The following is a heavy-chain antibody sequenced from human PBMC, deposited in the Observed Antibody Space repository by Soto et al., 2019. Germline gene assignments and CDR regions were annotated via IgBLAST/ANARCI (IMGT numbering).Heavy chain of an antibody. CDR3: TLGSCSAETFEN. CDR1: GGTFSTYT. D-gene: IGHD2-15*01. Sequence: QVQLVQSGAEVKKPGSSVKVSCKACGGTFSTYTIIWVRQAPGQGLEWMGRILPMLDITNSAQRFQGRVTITADKSTSTAYLDLSSLRSEDTAVYYCTLGSCSAETFENWGRGTMVTVSS. V-gene: IGHV1-69*02. CDR2: ILPMLDIT. J-gene: IGHJ3*02.